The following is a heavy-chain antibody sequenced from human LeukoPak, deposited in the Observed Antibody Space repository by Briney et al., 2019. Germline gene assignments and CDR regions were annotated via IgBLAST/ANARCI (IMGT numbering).Heavy chain of an antibody. CDR3: ARGVPGIAVAGGWFDP. V-gene: IGHV4-34*01. J-gene: IGHJ5*02. Sequence: SETLSLTCAVYGGSFSGYYWSWIRQPPGKGLEWIGEINHSGSTNYNPSLKSRVTISVDTSKNQFSLKLSSVTAADTAVYYCARGVPGIAVAGGWFDPWGQGTLVTVSS. CDR1: GGSFSGYY. CDR2: INHSGST. D-gene: IGHD6-19*01.